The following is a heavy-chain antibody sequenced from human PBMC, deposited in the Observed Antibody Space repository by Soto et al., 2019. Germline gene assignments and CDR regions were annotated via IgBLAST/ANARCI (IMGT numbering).Heavy chain of an antibody. CDR1: GFTFSSYW. D-gene: IGHD3-9*01. Sequence: EVQLVESGGGLVQPGGSLRLSCAASGFTFSSYWMSWVRQAPGKGLEWVANIKQDGSEKYYVDSVKGRFTISRDNAKNSLYLQMNSLSAEDTAVYYCARPRGDYDIFYFDYWGQGTLVTVSS. CDR2: IKQDGSEK. CDR3: ARPRGDYDIFYFDY. V-gene: IGHV3-7*01. J-gene: IGHJ4*02.